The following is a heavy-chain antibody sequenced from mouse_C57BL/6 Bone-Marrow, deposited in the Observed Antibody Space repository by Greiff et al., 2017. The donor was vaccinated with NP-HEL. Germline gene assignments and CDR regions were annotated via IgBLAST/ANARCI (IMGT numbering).Heavy chain of an antibody. D-gene: IGHD4-1*01. CDR1: GFTFTDYY. CDR3: ARANWDGFAY. V-gene: IGHV7-3*01. Sequence: DVQLQESGGGLVQPGGSLSLSCAASGFTFTDYYMSWVRQPPGKALEWLGFIRNKANGYTTEYSASVKGRFTISRDNSQSILYLQMNALRAEDSATYYCARANWDGFAYWGQGTLVTVSA. CDR2: IRNKANGYTT. J-gene: IGHJ3*01.